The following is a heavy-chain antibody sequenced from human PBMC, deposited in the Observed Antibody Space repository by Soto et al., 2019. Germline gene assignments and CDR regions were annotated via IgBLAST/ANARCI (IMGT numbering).Heavy chain of an antibody. CDR3: ARGVAGSGFDL. D-gene: IGHD6-19*01. V-gene: IGHV6-1*01. J-gene: IGHJ4*02. Sequence: SHTLSLPCVISGYSVSSNTAAWNLIRSSPSRGLEWLGRTYYRSNWRHDYAVSVKSRITVNPDTSKNHFSLQLNSVTPDDTAVYYCARGVAGSGFDLWGQGTLVTVSS. CDR1: GYSVSSNTAA. CDR2: TYYRSNWRH.